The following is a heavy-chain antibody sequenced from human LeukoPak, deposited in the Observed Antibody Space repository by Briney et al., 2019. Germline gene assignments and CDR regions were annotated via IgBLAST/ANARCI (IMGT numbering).Heavy chain of an antibody. D-gene: IGHD6-19*01. Sequence: SETLSLTCTVSGGSMSSSSYYWGWIRQSPGRGLEWIGSIYYRGANHYNPSLKSRVTISVDTSKNQFSAKLTSVTATDTAVYYCVRVRGYWLVRGYLDYWGQGTQVTVSS. CDR3: VRVRGYWLVRGYLDY. V-gene: IGHV4-39*02. CDR1: GGSMSSSSYY. J-gene: IGHJ4*02. CDR2: IYYRGAN.